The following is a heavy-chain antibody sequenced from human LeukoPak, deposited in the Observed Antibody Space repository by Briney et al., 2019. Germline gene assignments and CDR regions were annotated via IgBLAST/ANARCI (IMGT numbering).Heavy chain of an antibody. D-gene: IGHD6-19*01. CDR1: GFTFSSYG. Sequence: PGRSLRLSCAASGFTFSSYGMHWVRQAPGKGLEWVAVISYDGSNKYYADSVKGRFTISRDNSKNTLYLQMNSLRAEDTAVYYCARDPSSGWYYFDYWGQGTLVTVSS. J-gene: IGHJ4*02. CDR2: ISYDGSNK. CDR3: ARDPSSGWYYFDY. V-gene: IGHV3-30*03.